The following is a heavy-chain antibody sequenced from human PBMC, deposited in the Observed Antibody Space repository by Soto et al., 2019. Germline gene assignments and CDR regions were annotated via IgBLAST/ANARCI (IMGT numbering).Heavy chain of an antibody. CDR2: IYYSGST. CDR1: GGSISSSSYY. J-gene: IGHJ6*02. D-gene: IGHD6-6*01. V-gene: IGHV4-39*01. CDR3: ARSEESIAALYYYYYGMDV. Sequence: SETLSLTCTVSGGSISSSSYYWGWIRQPPGKGLEWIGSIYYSGSTYYSPSLKSRVTISVDTSKNQFSLKLSSVTAADTAVYYCARSEESIAALYYYYYGMDVWGQGTTVTVSS.